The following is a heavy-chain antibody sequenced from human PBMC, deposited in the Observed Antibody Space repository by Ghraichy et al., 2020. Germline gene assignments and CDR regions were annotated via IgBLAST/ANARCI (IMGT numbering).Heavy chain of an antibody. D-gene: IGHD6-19*01. CDR3: ARDLRSSGVRRGVDY. J-gene: IGHJ4*02. Sequence: GGSLRLSCAASGFIFSSFAIHWVRQAPGKGLEWVTVISYDGRNMYYADSVKGRFTISRDNSKHTVYLQMNSLGPEDTAVYYCARDLRSSGVRRGVDYWGQGTLVTVST. CDR1: GFIFSSFA. V-gene: IGHV3-30*01. CDR2: ISYDGRNM.